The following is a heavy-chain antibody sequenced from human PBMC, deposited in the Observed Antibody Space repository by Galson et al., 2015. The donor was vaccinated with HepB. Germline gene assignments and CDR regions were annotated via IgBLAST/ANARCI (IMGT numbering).Heavy chain of an antibody. V-gene: IGHV1-69*04. CDR2: IIPILGIA. D-gene: IGHD2-2*01. CDR1: GGTFSSYT. J-gene: IGHJ6*02. CDR3: ARETVSGVVVPAAMPVAYYYYGMDV. Sequence: SVKVSCKASGGTFSSYTISWVRQAPGQGLEWMGRIIPILGIANYAQKFRGRVTITADKSTSTAYMELSSLRSEDTAVYYCARETVSGVVVPAAMPVAYYYYGMDVWGQGTTVTVSS.